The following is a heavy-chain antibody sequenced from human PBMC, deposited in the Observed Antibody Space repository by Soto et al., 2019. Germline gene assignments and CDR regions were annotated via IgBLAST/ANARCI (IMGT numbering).Heavy chain of an antibody. CDR1: GGTFSSYA. CDR3: ARGPWMSYYYGMDV. J-gene: IGHJ6*02. D-gene: IGHD1-1*01. V-gene: IGHV1-69*13. CDR2: IIPIFGTA. Sequence: GASVKVSCKASGGTFSSYAISWVRQAPGQGLEWMGGIIPIFGTANYAQKFQGKVTITADESTSTAYMELSSLRSEDTAVYYCARGPWMSYYYGMDVWGQGTTVTVSS.